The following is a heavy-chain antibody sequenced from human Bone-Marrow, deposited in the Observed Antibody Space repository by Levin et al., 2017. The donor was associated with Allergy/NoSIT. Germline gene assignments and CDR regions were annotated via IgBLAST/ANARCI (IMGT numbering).Heavy chain of an antibody. V-gene: IGHV3-23*01. J-gene: IGHJ6*02. CDR1: RFTFNTYA. CDR2: ISGGGGRT. D-gene: IGHD6-13*01. Sequence: HGESLKISCADSRFTFNTYAMSWVRQAPGKGLEWVSLISGGGGRTHYADSAKGRFTVSRDNSKNTLYLEMNSLRAEDTAVYYCASFAAGSLYYGLDVWGQGTTVTVSS. CDR3: ASFAAGSLYYGLDV.